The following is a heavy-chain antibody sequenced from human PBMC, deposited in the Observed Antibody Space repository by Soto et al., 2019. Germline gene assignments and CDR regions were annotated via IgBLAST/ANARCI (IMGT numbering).Heavy chain of an antibody. D-gene: IGHD1-26*01. CDR3: ARDFTGGPPDGLAS. V-gene: IGHV1-18*01. CDR1: GFTFTSYA. J-gene: IGHJ5*01. Sequence: GASVKVSCKASGFTFTSYAFTWVRQAPGQGLEWMGWISAYNGNTNYAQNLQGRVTMTTDSSTSTAYMELGSLTSDDTAVYYCARDFTGGPPDGLASGGQGTRVTVSS. CDR2: ISAYNGNT.